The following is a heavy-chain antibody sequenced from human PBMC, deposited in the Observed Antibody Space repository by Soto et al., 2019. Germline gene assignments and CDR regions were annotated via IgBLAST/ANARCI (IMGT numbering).Heavy chain of an antibody. J-gene: IGHJ6*02. V-gene: IGHV3-23*01. Sequence: GGSLRLSCAASGFTFSSYAMSWVRQAPGKGLEWVSAISGSGGSTYYADSVKGRFTISRDNSKNTLYLQMNSLRAEDTAVYYCAKDLGYDILTDYYYYGMDVWGQGTTVTV. CDR1: GFTFSSYA. CDR2: ISGSGGST. D-gene: IGHD3-9*01. CDR3: AKDLGYDILTDYYYYGMDV.